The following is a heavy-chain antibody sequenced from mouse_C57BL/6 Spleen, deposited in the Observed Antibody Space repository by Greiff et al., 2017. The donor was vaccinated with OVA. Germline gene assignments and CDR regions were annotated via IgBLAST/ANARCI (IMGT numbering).Heavy chain of an antibody. CDR2: IDPETGGT. CDR1: GYTFTDYE. J-gene: IGHJ3*01. CDR3: TRAWFAY. Sequence: VQLVESGAELVRPGASVTLSCKASGYTFTDYEMHWVKQTPVHGLEWIGAIDPETGGTAYNQKFKGKAILTADKSSSTAYMELRSLTSVDSAVYYCTRAWFAYWGQGTLVTVSA. V-gene: IGHV1-15*01.